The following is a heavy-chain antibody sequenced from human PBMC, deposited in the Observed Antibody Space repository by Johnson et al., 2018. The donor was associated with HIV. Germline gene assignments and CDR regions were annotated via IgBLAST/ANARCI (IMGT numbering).Heavy chain of an antibody. CDR3: ARDRPGGRWADAFDI. V-gene: IGHV3-30-3*01. D-gene: IGHD3-16*01. CDR1: GFTFSSYA. Sequence: QVQLVESGGGVVQPGRSLRLSCAASGFTFSSYAMHWVRQAPGKGLEWVAVISYDGSNKYYADSVKGRFTISSDNSKNTLYLQMNSLRAEDTAGYYCARDRPGGRWADAFDIWGQGTMVTVSS. CDR2: ISYDGSNK. J-gene: IGHJ3*02.